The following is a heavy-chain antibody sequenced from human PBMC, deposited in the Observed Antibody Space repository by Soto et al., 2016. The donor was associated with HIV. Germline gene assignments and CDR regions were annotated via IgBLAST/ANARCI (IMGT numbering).Heavy chain of an antibody. CDR2: INDIGST. D-gene: IGHD3-10*01. CDR3: ARGETFSTSGSYYKTRSPLGVY. J-gene: IGHJ4*02. CDR1: GGSLSGYY. Sequence: VQLQQWGAGLLKPSETLSLICTVNGGSLSGYYWTWIRQSPEKGLEWIGEINDIGSTNYNPSLKSRLTISVDTSKNEFSLKLTSVTAADTAVYYCARGETFSTSGSYYKTRSPLGVYWGQGSLVTVSS. V-gene: IGHV4-34*01.